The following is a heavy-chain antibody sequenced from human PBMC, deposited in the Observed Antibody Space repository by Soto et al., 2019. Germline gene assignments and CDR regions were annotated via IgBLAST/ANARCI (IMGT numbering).Heavy chain of an antibody. CDR1: GGSISSGGYY. Sequence: SETLSLTCTVSGGSISSGGYYWSWIRQHPGKGLEWIGYIYYSGSTYYNPSLKSRVTISVDTSKNQFSLKLSSVTAADTAVYYCARAKVRGITISWFDPWGQGTLVTVSS. CDR3: ARAKVRGITISWFDP. CDR2: IYYSGST. J-gene: IGHJ5*02. V-gene: IGHV4-31*03. D-gene: IGHD3-10*01.